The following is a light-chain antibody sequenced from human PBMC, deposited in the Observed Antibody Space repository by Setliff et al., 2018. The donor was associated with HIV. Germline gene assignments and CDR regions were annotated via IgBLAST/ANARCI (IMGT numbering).Light chain of an antibody. V-gene: IGLV1-44*01. CDR1: NSNIGSNT. Sequence: QSALTQPPSASGTPGQRVTISCSGSNSNIGSNTVNWYQQLPGTAPKLLIYSNNQRPSGVPDRFSGSKSGTSASLAISGLQSEDEAVYYCVTWDDSLNGQVFRTGTKVTVL. CDR2: SNN. J-gene: IGLJ1*01. CDR3: VTWDDSLNGQV.